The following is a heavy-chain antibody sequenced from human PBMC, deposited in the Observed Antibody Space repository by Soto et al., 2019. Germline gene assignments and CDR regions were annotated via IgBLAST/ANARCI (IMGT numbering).Heavy chain of an antibody. CDR1: GFTFSSYG. CDR3: ANKGRGSLQYYFDY. V-gene: IGHV3-30*18. CDR2: ISYDGSNK. D-gene: IGHD6-25*01. Sequence: PGGSLRLSCAASGFTFSSYGMHWVRQAPGKGLEWVAVISYDGSNKYYADSVKGRFTISRDNSKNTLYLQMNSLRAEDTAVYYCANKGRGSLQYYFDYWGQGTLVTVSS. J-gene: IGHJ4*02.